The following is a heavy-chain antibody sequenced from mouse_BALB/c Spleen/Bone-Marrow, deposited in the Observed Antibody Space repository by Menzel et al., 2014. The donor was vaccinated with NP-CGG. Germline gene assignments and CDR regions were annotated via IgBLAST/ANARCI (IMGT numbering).Heavy chain of an antibody. CDR2: ISDGVSYT. CDR1: GFTFSDFY. Sequence: EVQGVESGGGLVKPGGSLKLSCAASGFTFSDFYMFWVRQTPEKRLEWVATISDGVSYTYYPDSAKGRFTISRDNARNNLYLQMSSLKSEDTAMYYCAGAPPYDFYTMDYWGQGTSVTVSS. CDR3: AGAPPYDFYTMDY. D-gene: IGHD2-13*01. J-gene: IGHJ4*01. V-gene: IGHV5-4*02.